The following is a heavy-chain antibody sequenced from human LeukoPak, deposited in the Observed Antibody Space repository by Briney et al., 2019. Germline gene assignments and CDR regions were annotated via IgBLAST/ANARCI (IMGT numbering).Heavy chain of an antibody. CDR3: ARAKGRSPHFDY. J-gene: IGHJ4*02. V-gene: IGHV6-1*01. D-gene: IGHD4/OR15-4a*01. CDR2: TYYRSKWYN. Sequence: SQTLSLTCAISGDSVSSNSAAWNWIRQSPSRGLEWLGRTYYRSKWYNDYAVSVKGRIAINPDTSKNQFSLQLNSVTPEDTAVYYCARAKGRSPHFDYWGQGTLVTVSS. CDR1: GDSVSSNSAA.